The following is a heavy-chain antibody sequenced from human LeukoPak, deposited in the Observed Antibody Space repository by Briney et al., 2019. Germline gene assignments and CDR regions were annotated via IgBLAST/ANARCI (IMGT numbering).Heavy chain of an antibody. V-gene: IGHV4-34*01. Sequence: SETLSLTCASYGESLSVYHWTWMRQPPGKGLEWIGEINQSGSTNYNPSLKSRVTILADTSKMHFSLKLTSVTAADTAVYYCASGLYLGYWGQGTLVTVSS. CDR3: ASGLYLGY. CDR1: GESLSVYH. J-gene: IGHJ4*02. CDR2: INQSGST. D-gene: IGHD2-2*02.